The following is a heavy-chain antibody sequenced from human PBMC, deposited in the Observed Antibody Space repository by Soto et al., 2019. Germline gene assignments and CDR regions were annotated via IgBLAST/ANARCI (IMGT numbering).Heavy chain of an antibody. D-gene: IGHD3-22*01. Sequence: GASVKVSCKASGYTLTSYYMHWVRQAPGQGLEWMGIINPSGGSTSYAQKFQGRVTMTRDTSTSTVYMELRSLRSEDTAVYYCESDRDYYDSSGRFGRVPDSWG. V-gene: IGHV1-46*01. CDR3: ESDRDYYDSSGRFGRVPDS. J-gene: IGHJ5*01. CDR1: GYTLTSYY. CDR2: INPSGGST.